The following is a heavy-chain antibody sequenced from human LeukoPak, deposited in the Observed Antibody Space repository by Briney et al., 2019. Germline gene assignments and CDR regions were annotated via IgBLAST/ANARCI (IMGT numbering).Heavy chain of an antibody. Sequence: PGGSLRLSCAASGFTFSSYAMHWVRQAPGKGLEWVAVISYDGSNKYYADSVKGRFTISRDNSKNTLYLQMNSLRAEDTAVYYCARAGGGSYYYYYYYMDVWGKGTTVTVSS. D-gene: IGHD5-24*01. CDR2: ISYDGSNK. V-gene: IGHV3-30*04. CDR1: GFTFSSYA. CDR3: ARAGGGSYYYYYYYMDV. J-gene: IGHJ6*03.